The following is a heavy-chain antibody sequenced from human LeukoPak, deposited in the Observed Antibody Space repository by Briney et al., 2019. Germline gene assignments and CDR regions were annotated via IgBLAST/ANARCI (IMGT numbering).Heavy chain of an antibody. J-gene: IGHJ4*02. CDR1: GGSISTYY. D-gene: IGHD1-1*01. V-gene: IGHV4-59*01. CDR3: ARGKSLRGNWYGNEF. Sequence: PSETLSLTCTVSGGSISTYYWSWIRQAPGKGLEWIGYISYSGNTNYNPSLMSRATISVDTSKNQFSLQLTSVAGADKAVYYCARGKSLRGNWYGNEFWGEGILVTVSS. CDR2: ISYSGNT.